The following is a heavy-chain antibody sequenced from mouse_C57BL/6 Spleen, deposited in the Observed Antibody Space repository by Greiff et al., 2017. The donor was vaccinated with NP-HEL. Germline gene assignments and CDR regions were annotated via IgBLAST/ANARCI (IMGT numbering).Heavy chain of an antibody. CDR3: ARYKVASYYFDY. V-gene: IGHV7-3*01. D-gene: IGHD1-1*02. J-gene: IGHJ2*01. CDR1: GFTFTDYY. CDR2: IRNKANGYTT. Sequence: EVKLVESGGGLVQPGGSLSLSCAASGFTFTDYYMSWVRQPPGKALEWLGFIRNKANGYTTEYSASVKGRFTISSDNSQSILYLQMNALRAEDSATYYCARYKVASYYFDYWGQGTTLTVSS.